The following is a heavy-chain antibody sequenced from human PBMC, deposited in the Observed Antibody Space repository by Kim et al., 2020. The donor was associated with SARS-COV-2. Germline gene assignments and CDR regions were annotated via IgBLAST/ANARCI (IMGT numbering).Heavy chain of an antibody. D-gene: IGHD2-2*01. CDR1: GGSFSGYY. Sequence: SETLSLTCAVYGGSFSGYYWSWIRQPPGKGLEWIGEINHSGSTNYNPSLKSRVTISVDTSKNQFSLKLSSVTAADTAVYYCARDGGWVVVPASKARYYYYGMDVWGQGTTVTVSS. J-gene: IGHJ6*02. CDR2: INHSGST. CDR3: ARDGGWVVVPASKARYYYYGMDV. V-gene: IGHV4-34*01.